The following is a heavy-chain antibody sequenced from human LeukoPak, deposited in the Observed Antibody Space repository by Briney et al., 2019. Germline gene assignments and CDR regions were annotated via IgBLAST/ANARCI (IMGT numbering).Heavy chain of an antibody. CDR2: MYPDDSDT. CDR1: GYDFTNYW. Sequence: GESLKISCKASGYDFTNYWIGWVRQMPGKGLEWMGIMYPDDSDTRYSPSFQGQVTISADKSISTAYLQWSSLKASDTAMYYCARPTGTAPDAFDIWGQGTMVTVSS. D-gene: IGHD1-1*01. V-gene: IGHV5-51*01. J-gene: IGHJ3*02. CDR3: ARPTGTAPDAFDI.